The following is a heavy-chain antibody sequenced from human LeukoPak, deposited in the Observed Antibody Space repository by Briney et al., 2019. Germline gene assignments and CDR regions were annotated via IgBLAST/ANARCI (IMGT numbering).Heavy chain of an antibody. Sequence: ATVRVSCKASGYTFTSYHIHWAPHPPAQGLVGREVINPSGGSTSYAQKFQGRVTMTRDTSTSTVYMELSSLRSEDTAVYYCARDQWSLGGGNPGYWGQGTLVTVSS. D-gene: IGHD4-23*01. CDR1: GYTFTSYH. J-gene: IGHJ4*02. CDR3: ARDQWSLGGGNPGY. V-gene: IGHV1-46*01. CDR2: INPSGGST.